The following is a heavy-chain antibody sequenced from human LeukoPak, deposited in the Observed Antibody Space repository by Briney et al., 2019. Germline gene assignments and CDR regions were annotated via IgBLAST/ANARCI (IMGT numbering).Heavy chain of an antibody. CDR2: IYYSGST. V-gene: IGHV4-59*12. CDR3: ARTRRTYYYDSSGYYSYYFDY. J-gene: IGHJ4*02. Sequence: SETLSLTCTVSGVSISSYCWNWIRQPPGKGLEWIGYIYYSGSTNYNPSLKSRVTISVDTSKNQFSLKLSSVTAADTAVYYCARTRRTYYYDSSGYYSYYFDYWGQGTLVTVSS. D-gene: IGHD3-22*01. CDR1: GVSISSYC.